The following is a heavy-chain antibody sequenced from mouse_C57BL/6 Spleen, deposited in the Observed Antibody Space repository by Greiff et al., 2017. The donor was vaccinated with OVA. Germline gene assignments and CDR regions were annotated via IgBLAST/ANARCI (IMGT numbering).Heavy chain of an antibody. D-gene: IGHD4-1*01. V-gene: IGHV1-64*01. CDR2: IHPTSGST. CDR1: GYTFTSYW. CDR3: ASRGWDEAWFAY. J-gene: IGHJ3*01. Sequence: QVQLQQPGAELVKPGASVKLSCKASGYTFTSYWMHWVKQRPGQGLEWIGMIHPTSGSTNYNEKFQSKATLTVDKSSSTAYMQLSSLTSEDSAVYDSASRGWDEAWFAYWGQGTLVTVSA.